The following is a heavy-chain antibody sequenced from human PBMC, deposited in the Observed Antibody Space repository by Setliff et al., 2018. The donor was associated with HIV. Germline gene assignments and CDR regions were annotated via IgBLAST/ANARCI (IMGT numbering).Heavy chain of an antibody. D-gene: IGHD6-13*01. J-gene: IGHJ5*02. CDR3: VRDRGTGTWYEGNCFDP. CDR1: GFAFRDYT. V-gene: IGHV3-30*04. CDR2: ISFDGSNK. Sequence: QTGGSLRLSCVASGFAFRDYTMHWVRQAPGKGLEWLAVISFDGSNKYFADSVKGRFTISRDNSKNTVSLQMNSLRPEDTAVYYCVRDRGTGTWYEGNCFDPWGQGTLVTVSS.